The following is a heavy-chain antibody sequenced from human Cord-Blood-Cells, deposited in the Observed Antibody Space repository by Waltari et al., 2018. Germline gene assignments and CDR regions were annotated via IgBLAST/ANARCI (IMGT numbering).Heavy chain of an antibody. CDR3: ARVGGGRSSSLDY. CDR2: ITPIGGST. J-gene: IGHJ4*02. CDR1: GYTFTSYY. Sequence: QVQLVQSGAEVKKPGASVKVSCKASGYTFTSYYMHWVRQAPGQGLEWMGIITPIGGSTSYAQKFQGRGTRTRDTSTSTVYMELSSLRSEDTAVYYCARVGGGRSSSLDYWGQGTLVTVSS. V-gene: IGHV1-46*01. D-gene: IGHD6-6*01.